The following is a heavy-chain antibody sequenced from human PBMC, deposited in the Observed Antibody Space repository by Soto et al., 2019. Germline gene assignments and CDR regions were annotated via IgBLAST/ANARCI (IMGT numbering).Heavy chain of an antibody. Sequence: QVQLVESGGGVVQPGRSLRLSCAASGFTFSTYGIHWVRQAPGKGLEWVAFISYDGSDEYYSDSVKGRFTMSRDTSKKTVYLQMNSLRVEETVVYFCGKDQILYRKAARNGGASGGQEPLVPVPS. D-gene: IGHD2-8*01. J-gene: IGHJ4*02. CDR1: GFTFSTYG. V-gene: IGHV3-30*18. CDR2: ISYDGSDE. CDR3: GKDQILYRKAARNGGAS.